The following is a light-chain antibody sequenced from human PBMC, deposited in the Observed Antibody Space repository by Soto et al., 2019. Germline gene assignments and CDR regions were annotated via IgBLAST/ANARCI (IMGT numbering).Light chain of an antibody. V-gene: IGLV2-14*01. CDR1: SSDVGAYNY. J-gene: IGLJ3*02. CDR3: GSYTTSSTLV. CDR2: EVS. Sequence: QSVLTQPASVSGSPGQSITISCTGTSSDVGAYNYVSWYQQHPGKAPKLMIYEVSDRPSGVSNRFSGSKSGNTASLTISGLQADDEADYYCGSYTTSSTLVFGGGTQLTVL.